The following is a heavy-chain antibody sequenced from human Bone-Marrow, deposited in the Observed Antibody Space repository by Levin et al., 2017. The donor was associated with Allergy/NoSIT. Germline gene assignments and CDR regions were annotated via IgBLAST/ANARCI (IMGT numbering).Heavy chain of an antibody. CDR1: GFTFSSYG. Sequence: GESLKISCAASGFTFSSYGMHWVRQAPGKGLEWVAVISYDGSNKYYADSVKGRFTISRDNSKNTLYLQMNSLRAEDTAVYYCAKDSDPIGYYGMDVWGQGTTVTVSS. CDR3: AKDSDPIGYYGMDV. CDR2: ISYDGSNK. D-gene: IGHD2-15*01. J-gene: IGHJ6*02. V-gene: IGHV3-30*18.